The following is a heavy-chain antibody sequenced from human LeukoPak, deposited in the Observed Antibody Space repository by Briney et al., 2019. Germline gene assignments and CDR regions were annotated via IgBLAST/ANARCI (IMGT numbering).Heavy chain of an antibody. CDR2: IYYSGST. D-gene: IGHD5-18*01. J-gene: IGHJ6*03. Sequence: SETLSLTXTVSGGSISSYYWSWIRQPPGKGLEWIGYIYYSGSTNYNPSLKSRVTISVDTSKNQFSLKLSSVTAADTAVYYCARRRAGYSYGLHYYYMDVWGKGTTVTVSS. CDR3: ARRRAGYSYGLHYYYMDV. CDR1: GGSISSYY. V-gene: IGHV4-59*01.